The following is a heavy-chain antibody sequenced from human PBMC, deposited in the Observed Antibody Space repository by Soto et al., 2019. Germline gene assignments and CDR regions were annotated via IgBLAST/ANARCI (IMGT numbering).Heavy chain of an antibody. J-gene: IGHJ4*02. CDR3: VSGYPWFGFDY. V-gene: IGHV4-39*01. Sequence: SETLSLTCTVSGGSTSSSDYYWGWIRQPPGKGLEWIGNIYYSGSASYNPSLKSRVTISVDTSKNQFSLKLSSLTAADTAVYICVSGYPWFGFDYWGQGTLVTSPQ. CDR1: GGSTSSSDYY. CDR2: IYYSGSA. D-gene: IGHD3-10*01.